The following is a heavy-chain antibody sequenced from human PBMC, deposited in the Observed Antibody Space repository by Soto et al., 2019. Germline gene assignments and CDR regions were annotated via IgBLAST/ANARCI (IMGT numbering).Heavy chain of an antibody. CDR1: GGSFSGYC. CDR3: AARIADFDS. CDR2: IYYSGST. Sequence: PSVPLALTCAVDGGSFSGYCLSWIRQPPGKGLEWIGYIYYSGSTYYNPSLKSRVTISVDTSKNQFSLKLSSVTAADTAVYYCAARIADFDSWGQGTLVTVSS. V-gene: IGHV4-59*06. D-gene: IGHD2-15*01. J-gene: IGHJ4*02.